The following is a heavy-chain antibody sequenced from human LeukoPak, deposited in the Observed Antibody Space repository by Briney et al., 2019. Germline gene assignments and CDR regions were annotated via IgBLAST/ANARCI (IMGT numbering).Heavy chain of an antibody. Sequence: AAAVKVSCKASGYTFTIYGISGVRQAPGQGREWMGWISAYNGNTNYAQKLQGRVTMTTDTSTSTAYMELRSLRSDDTAVYYCARDEDTAMPSTFDYWGQGTLVTVSS. CDR2: ISAYNGNT. D-gene: IGHD5-18*01. CDR1: GYTFTIYG. J-gene: IGHJ4*02. CDR3: ARDEDTAMPSTFDY. V-gene: IGHV1-18*01.